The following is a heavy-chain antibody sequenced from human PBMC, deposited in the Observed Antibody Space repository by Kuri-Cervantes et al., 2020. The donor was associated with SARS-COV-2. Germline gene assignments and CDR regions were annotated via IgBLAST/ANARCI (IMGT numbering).Heavy chain of an antibody. Sequence: GESLKISCPASGFTFSGSAMHWVRQASGKGLEWVGRIRSKANSYATAYAASVKGRFTISRDDSKNTAYLQMNSLKTEDTAVYYCTRQGVDYWGQGTLVTVSS. CDR2: IRSKANSYAT. V-gene: IGHV3-73*01. CDR1: GFTFSGSA. D-gene: IGHD2-8*01. CDR3: TRQGVDY. J-gene: IGHJ4*02.